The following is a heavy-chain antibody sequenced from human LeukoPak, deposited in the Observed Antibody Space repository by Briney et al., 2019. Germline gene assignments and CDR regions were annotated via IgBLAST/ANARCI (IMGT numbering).Heavy chain of an antibody. CDR3: ARADSSWYKGSDY. J-gene: IGHJ4*02. Sequence: GGSLRLSCEASGFNFSSYSINWVRQAPGKGLEWVSSISIRSSYIFYADSVKGRFTISRDNAKNSVYLQMNSLRAEDTAVYYCARADSSWYKGSDYWGQGTLVTVSS. D-gene: IGHD6-13*01. V-gene: IGHV3-21*01. CDR1: GFNFSSYS. CDR2: ISIRSSYI.